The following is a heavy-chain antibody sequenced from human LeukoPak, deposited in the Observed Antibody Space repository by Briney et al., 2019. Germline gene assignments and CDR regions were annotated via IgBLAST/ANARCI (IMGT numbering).Heavy chain of an antibody. D-gene: IGHD2-21*01. CDR3: AKADGSDDLAF. Sequence: GGSLRLSCAASGFTFSSYGLHWVRQAPGKGLEWVAYIQYDGTNKYYADSVKGRFTISRDNSKNTLYIQMNSLRPEDTAVYYCAKADGSDDLAFWGQGTLVTVSS. CDR2: IQYDGTNK. J-gene: IGHJ4*02. V-gene: IGHV3-30*02. CDR1: GFTFSSYG.